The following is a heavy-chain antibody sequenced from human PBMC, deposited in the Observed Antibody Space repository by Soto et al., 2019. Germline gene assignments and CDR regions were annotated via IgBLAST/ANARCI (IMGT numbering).Heavy chain of an antibody. V-gene: IGHV3-21*01. CDR3: ARKGAIGTTFVPWFDP. Sequence: GGSLRLSCAASGFTFSSYSMNWVRQAPGKGLEWVSSISSSSTYIYYADSVKGRFTISRDNAKNSLYLHMSSLRVEDTAVYYCARKGAIGTTFVPWFDPWGQGTLVTVSS. D-gene: IGHD1-7*01. CDR1: GFTFSSYS. CDR2: ISSSSTYI. J-gene: IGHJ5*02.